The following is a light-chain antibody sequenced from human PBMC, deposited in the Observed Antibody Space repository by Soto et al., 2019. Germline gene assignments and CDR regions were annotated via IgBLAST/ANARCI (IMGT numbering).Light chain of an antibody. CDR3: QQSYSSPLN. CDR2: AAS. CDR1: QSISSY. J-gene: IGKJ3*01. V-gene: IGKV1-39*01. Sequence: DIQMTQSPSSLSASVGDRVTNACRASQSISSYLYWYQQKPGKAPKLLIYAASSLQSGVSSRFSGSGSGTDFTLTISSLQPEDFATYYCQQSYSSPLNFGPGTKVDIK.